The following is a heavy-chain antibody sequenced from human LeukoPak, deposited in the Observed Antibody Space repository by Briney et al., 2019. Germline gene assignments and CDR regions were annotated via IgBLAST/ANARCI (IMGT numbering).Heavy chain of an antibody. J-gene: IGHJ4*02. CDR2: IYSGGST. D-gene: IGHD3-22*01. CDR1: GFTVSSNY. V-gene: IGHV3-66*01. Sequence: GGSLRLSCAASGFTVSSNYMSWVRQAPGKGLEWVSVIYSGGSTYYADSVKGRFTISRDNSKNTLYLQMNSLRAEDTAVYYCARGRGYYYDSSGYPVYYFDYWGQGTLVTVSS. CDR3: ARGRGYYYDSSGYPVYYFDY.